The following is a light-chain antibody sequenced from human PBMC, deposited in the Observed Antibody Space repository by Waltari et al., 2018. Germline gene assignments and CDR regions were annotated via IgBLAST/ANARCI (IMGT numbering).Light chain of an antibody. J-gene: IGLJ3*02. CDR2: TDN. CDR3: AAWDDNLNGWA. V-gene: IGLV1-44*01. CDR1: SSNIGFNT. Sequence: QSVLTQPPSASGTPGQRVTISCSGSSSNIGFNTVSWYQQVPGAAPRILMYTDNQRPSGVPDRFAGSKSGSSASLALSGLRPEDEADYYCAAWDDNLNGWAFGGGTKVTVL.